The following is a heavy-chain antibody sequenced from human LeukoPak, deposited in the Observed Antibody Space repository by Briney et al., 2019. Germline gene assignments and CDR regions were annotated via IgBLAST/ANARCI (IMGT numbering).Heavy chain of an antibody. Sequence: ASVKVSCKASGYTFTSYGISWVRQAPGQGLEWMGWISAYNGNTNYAQKLQGRVTMTTDTSTSTAYMELRSLRSDDTAVYYCARDFKSYDFWSGYYPGDAFDIWGQGAMVTVSS. CDR3: ARDFKSYDFWSGYYPGDAFDI. V-gene: IGHV1-18*01. D-gene: IGHD3-3*01. J-gene: IGHJ3*02. CDR2: ISAYNGNT. CDR1: GYTFTSYG.